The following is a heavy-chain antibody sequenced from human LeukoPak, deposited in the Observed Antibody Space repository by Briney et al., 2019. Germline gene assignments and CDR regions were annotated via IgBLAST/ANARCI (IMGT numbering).Heavy chain of an antibody. CDR3: ARARRSAGVSN. D-gene: IGHD3-3*02. V-gene: IGHV4-34*01. CDR2: INHSGST. CDR1: GGSISGYY. J-gene: IGHJ4*02. Sequence: SETLSLTCTVSGGSISGYYWSWIRQPPGKGLEWIGEINHSGSTNYNPSLKSRVTISVDTSKNQFSLKLSSVTAADTAVYYCARARRSAGVSNWGQGTLVTVSS.